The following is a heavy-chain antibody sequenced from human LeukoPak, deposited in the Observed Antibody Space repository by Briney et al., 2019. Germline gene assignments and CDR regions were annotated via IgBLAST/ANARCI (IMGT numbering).Heavy chain of an antibody. Sequence: SETLSLTCAVYGGSFSGYYWSWIRQPPGKGLEWIGEINHSGSTNYNPSPKSRVTISVDTSKNQFSLRLSSVTAADTAVYYRASGRAGARNWNPGYWGQGTLVTVSS. CDR3: ASGRAGARNWNPGY. D-gene: IGHD1-1*01. V-gene: IGHV4-34*01. J-gene: IGHJ4*02. CDR2: INHSGST. CDR1: GGSFSGYY.